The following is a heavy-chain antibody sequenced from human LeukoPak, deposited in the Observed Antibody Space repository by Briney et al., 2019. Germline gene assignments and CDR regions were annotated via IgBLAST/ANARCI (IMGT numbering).Heavy chain of an antibody. V-gene: IGHV1-8*01. CDR1: GYTFTSYD. Sequence: ASVKVSCKASGYTFTSYDINWVRQATGQGLEWMGWMNPNSGNTGYAQKFQGRVTMTRDTSISTAYMELSRLRSDDTAVYYCARAFMGPLNFDHWGQGTLVTVSS. CDR2: MNPNSGNT. J-gene: IGHJ4*02. CDR3: ARAFMGPLNFDH. D-gene: IGHD2/OR15-2a*01.